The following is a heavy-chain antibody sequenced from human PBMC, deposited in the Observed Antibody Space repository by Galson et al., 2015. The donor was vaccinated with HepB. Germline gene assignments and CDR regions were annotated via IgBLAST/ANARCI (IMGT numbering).Heavy chain of an antibody. CDR2: IKSKTDGGTT. J-gene: IGHJ4*02. V-gene: IGHV3-15*01. CDR3: TTLPRGNWNYEN. D-gene: IGHD1-7*01. Sequence: SLRLSCAASGFTFSNAWMSWVRQAPGKGLEWVGRIKSKTDGGTTDYAAPVKGRFTISRDDSKNTLYLQINSLKTEDTAVYYCTTLPRGNWNYENWGQGTLVTVSS. CDR1: GFTFSNAW.